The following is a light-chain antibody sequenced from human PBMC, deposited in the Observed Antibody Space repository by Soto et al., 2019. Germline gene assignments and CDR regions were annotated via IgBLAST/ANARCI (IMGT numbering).Light chain of an antibody. Sequence: EIVMTQSPATLSVSPGERATLSCRASQSVSSNLAWYQQKPGQAPRLLIYGASTRATGIPARFSGSGSGTEFPLTNSSMHSEDFADYYCQQYNNRLTFGQGTKLEIK. CDR1: QSVSSN. CDR3: QQYNNRLT. J-gene: IGKJ1*01. V-gene: IGKV3-15*01. CDR2: GAS.